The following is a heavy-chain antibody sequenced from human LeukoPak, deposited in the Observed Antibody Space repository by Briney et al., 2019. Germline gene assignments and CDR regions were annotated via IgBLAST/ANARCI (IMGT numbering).Heavy chain of an antibody. D-gene: IGHD3-3*01. Sequence: SETLSLTCAVYGGSFSGYYWSWIPQPPGKGLEWIGEINHSGSTNYNPSLKSRVTISVDTSKNQFSLKLSSVTAADTAVYYCARRKDFWSGYFAGGYGYWGQGTLVTVSS. J-gene: IGHJ4*02. CDR1: GGSFSGYY. CDR2: INHSGST. V-gene: IGHV4-34*01. CDR3: ARRKDFWSGYFAGGYGY.